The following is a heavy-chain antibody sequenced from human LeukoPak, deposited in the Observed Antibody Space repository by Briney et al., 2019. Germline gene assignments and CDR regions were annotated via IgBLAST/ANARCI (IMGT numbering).Heavy chain of an antibody. CDR1: GYTFTGYY. V-gene: IGHV1-2*02. D-gene: IGHD6-19*01. Sequence: ASVKVSFKASGYTFTGYYMHWVRQAPGQGLEWMGWINPNSGGTNYAQKFQGRVTMTRDTSISTAYMELSRLRSDDTAVYYCARDTGYSSGWYNWFDPWGQGTLVTVSS. CDR3: ARDTGYSSGWYNWFDP. J-gene: IGHJ5*02. CDR2: INPNSGGT.